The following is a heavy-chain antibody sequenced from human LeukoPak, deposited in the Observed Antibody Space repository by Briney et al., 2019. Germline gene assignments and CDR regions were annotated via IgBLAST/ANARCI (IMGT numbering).Heavy chain of an antibody. V-gene: IGHV1-69*05. CDR3: ARECLDAFDI. CDR1: GGTFISYA. J-gene: IGHJ3*02. Sequence: ASVKVSCKASGGTFISYAISWVRQAPGQGLEWMGRIIPIFGTANYAQKFQGRVTITTDESTSTAYMELSSLRSEDTAVYYCARECLDAFDIWGQGTMVTVSS. CDR2: IIPIFGTA.